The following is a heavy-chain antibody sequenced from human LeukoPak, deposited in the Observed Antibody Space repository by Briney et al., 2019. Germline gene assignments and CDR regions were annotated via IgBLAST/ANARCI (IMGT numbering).Heavy chain of an antibody. D-gene: IGHD3-22*01. Sequence: PSETLSLTCTVSGGPISNYYWSWIRQPPGKGLEWIGYIYYTGTTKTNPSLKSRATTSVDKSKNQLSLKLSSVTAADTAVYYCARYDRSGYSLELWGQGTLVTVSS. CDR2: IYYTGTT. V-gene: IGHV4-59*01. J-gene: IGHJ4*02. CDR3: ARYDRSGYSLEL. CDR1: GGPISNYY.